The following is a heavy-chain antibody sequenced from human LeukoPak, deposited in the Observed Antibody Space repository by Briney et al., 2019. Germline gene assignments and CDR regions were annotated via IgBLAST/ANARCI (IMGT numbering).Heavy chain of an antibody. J-gene: IGHJ6*02. CDR1: GGSFSGYY. Sequence: PSETLSLTCAVYGGSFSGYYWSWIRQPPGKGLEWIGEINHSGSTNYNPSLKSRVTISVDTSKNQFSLKLSSVTAADTAVYYCASRYGIDVWGQGTTVTVSS. V-gene: IGHV4-34*01. CDR3: ASRYGIDV. CDR2: INHSGST.